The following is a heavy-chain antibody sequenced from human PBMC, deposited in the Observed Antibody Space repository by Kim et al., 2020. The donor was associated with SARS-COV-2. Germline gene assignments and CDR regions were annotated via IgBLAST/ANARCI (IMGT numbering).Heavy chain of an antibody. V-gene: IGHV4-39*01. Sequence: SETLSLTCTVSGGSISSSSYYWGWIRQPPGKGLEWIGSIYYSGSTYYNPSLKSRVTISVDTSKNQFSLKLSSVTAADTAVYYCARGGIVVVPAAKGWFDPWGQGTLVTVSS. CDR2: IYYSGST. CDR3: ARGGIVVVPAAKGWFDP. J-gene: IGHJ5*02. CDR1: GGSISSSSYY. D-gene: IGHD2-2*01.